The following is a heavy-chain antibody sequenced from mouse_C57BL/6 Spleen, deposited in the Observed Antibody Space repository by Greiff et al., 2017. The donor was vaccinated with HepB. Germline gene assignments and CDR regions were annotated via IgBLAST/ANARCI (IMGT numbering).Heavy chain of an antibody. V-gene: IGHV8-8*01. D-gene: IGHD4-1*01. CDR2: IWWDDDK. CDR3: ARTLNWDVGGYFDY. J-gene: IGHJ2*01. CDR1: GFSLSTFGMG. Sequence: QVTLKESGPGILQPSQTLSLTCSFSGFSLSTFGMGVGWIRQPSGKGLEWLAHIWWDDDKYYNPALKSRLTISKDTSKNQVFLKIANVDTADTATYYCARTLNWDVGGYFDYWGQGTTLTVSS.